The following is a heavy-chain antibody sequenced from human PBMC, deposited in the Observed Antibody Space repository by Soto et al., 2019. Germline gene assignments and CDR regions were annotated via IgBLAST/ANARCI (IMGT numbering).Heavy chain of an antibody. CDR1: GFTFRGYG. CDR3: AKDLGGMDV. V-gene: IGHV3-30*18. D-gene: IGHD3-10*01. Sequence: QVQLVESGGGVVQPGRSLRLSCAASGFTFRGYGMHWVRQAPGKGLEWVATILYDGSNKYYADSVKGRFTISRDNSKDTLYLQMNSLRAEDTAVYYCAKDLGGMDVWGQGTTVTVSS. J-gene: IGHJ6*02. CDR2: ILYDGSNK.